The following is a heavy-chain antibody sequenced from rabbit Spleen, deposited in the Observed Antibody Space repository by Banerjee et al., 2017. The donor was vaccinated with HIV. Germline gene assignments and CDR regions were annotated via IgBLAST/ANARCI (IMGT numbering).Heavy chain of an antibody. CDR2: IYAGGSGTT. CDR1: GFSFSGSHY. CDR3: ARGDADWLYPFDL. V-gene: IGHV1S40*01. J-gene: IGHJ6*01. D-gene: IGHD7-1*01. Sequence: QSLEESGGDLVKPGASLTLTCTASGFSFSGSHYMCWVRQAPGKGLEWIACIYAGGSGTTYYASWAKGRFTISKTSSTTVTLQVTSLTAADTATYFCARGDADWLYPFDLWGPGTLVTVS.